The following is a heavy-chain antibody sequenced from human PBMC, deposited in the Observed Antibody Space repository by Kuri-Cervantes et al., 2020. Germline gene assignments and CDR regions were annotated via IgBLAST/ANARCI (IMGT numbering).Heavy chain of an antibody. CDR2: ISYDGSNK. CDR3: ARELDYYDSSGYLEGRWFDP. D-gene: IGHD3-22*01. CDR1: GFTFSSYA. Sequence: GGSLRLSCAASGFTFSSYAMHWVRQAPGKGLEWVAVISYDGSNKYYADSVKGRFTISRDNSKNTLYLQMNSLRAEDTAVYYCARELDYYDSSGYLEGRWFDPWGQGTLVTVSS. V-gene: IGHV3-30-3*01. J-gene: IGHJ5*02.